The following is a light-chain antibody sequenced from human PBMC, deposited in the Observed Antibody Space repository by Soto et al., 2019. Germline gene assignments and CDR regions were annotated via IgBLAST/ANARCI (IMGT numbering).Light chain of an antibody. V-gene: IGLV2-14*01. Sequence: QSALTQPVSVSGSPGQSITISCTGTSSDVGNYKYVSWYQQLPGKAPRLIIYAVNNRPSGVSDRFSGSKSYNTASLTISGLQAEDEADYYCSSYTTSRSYVVFGGGTKLTVL. CDR3: SSYTTSRSYVV. CDR1: SSDVGNYKY. CDR2: AVN. J-gene: IGLJ2*01.